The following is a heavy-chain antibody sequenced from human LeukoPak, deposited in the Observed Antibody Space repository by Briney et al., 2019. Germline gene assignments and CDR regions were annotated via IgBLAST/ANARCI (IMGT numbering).Heavy chain of an antibody. CDR1: GFTFNTAW. CDR3: ATDSGHAFSF. Sequence: GGSLRLSCAASGFTFNTAWMHWVRQVSGKGLVWVSRIYSDGSDKTYADSVKGRFIISRDNAKNTLYLQMNNLRGDDTAVYYCATDSGHAFSFWGQGTMVTVSS. J-gene: IGHJ3*01. CDR2: IYSDGSDK. V-gene: IGHV3-74*01. D-gene: IGHD3-10*01.